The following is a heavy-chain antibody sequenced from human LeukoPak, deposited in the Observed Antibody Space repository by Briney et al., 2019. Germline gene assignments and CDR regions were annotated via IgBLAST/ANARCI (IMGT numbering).Heavy chain of an antibody. CDR2: ISNYNGNT. J-gene: IGHJ3*02. CDR1: GLPFTTYG. D-gene: IGHD3-10*01. Sequence: ASVKVSCKASGLPFTTYGITWVRQAPGQGLEWMGWISNYNGNTNYAQKFQGRVTMTRDTSISTAYMELSRLRSDDTAVYYCARDADMVRGDSDAFDIWGQGTMVTVSS. CDR3: ARDADMVRGDSDAFDI. V-gene: IGHV1-18*01.